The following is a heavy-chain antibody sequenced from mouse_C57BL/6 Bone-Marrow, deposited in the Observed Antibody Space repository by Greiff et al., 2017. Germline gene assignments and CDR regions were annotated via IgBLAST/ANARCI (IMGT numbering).Heavy chain of an antibody. Sequence: EVHLVESGGGLVKPGGSLKLSCAASGFTFSSYAMSWVRQNPEKRLEWVATISDGGSYTYYPDNVKGRFTISRDNAKNTLYLQMSHLKSEDTAMYYCARAAVVPFDYWGQGTTLTVSS. CDR1: GFTFSSYA. J-gene: IGHJ2*01. CDR2: ISDGGSYT. V-gene: IGHV5-4*01. CDR3: ARAAVVPFDY. D-gene: IGHD1-1*01.